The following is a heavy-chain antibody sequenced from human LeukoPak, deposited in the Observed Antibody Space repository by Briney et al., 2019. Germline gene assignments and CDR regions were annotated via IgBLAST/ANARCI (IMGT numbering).Heavy chain of an antibody. CDR1: GFSFSTYG. J-gene: IGHJ5*02. Sequence: PGGSLRLSCVASGFSFSTYGLHWVRQAPGKGLEWVAVISYNGDNKHYADSVKGRFTISRDNAKNSLYLQMTSLKAEDTAVYFCARGTGYFDWLFFSWGQGTLLTVSS. D-gene: IGHD3-9*01. CDR2: ISYNGDNK. V-gene: IGHV3-30*03. CDR3: ARGTGYFDWLFFS.